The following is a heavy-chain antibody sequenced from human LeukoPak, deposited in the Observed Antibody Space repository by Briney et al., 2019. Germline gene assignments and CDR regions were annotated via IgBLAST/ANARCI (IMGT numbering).Heavy chain of an antibody. CDR1: GYTFTGYY. D-gene: IGHD5-18*01. Sequence: GASVKVSCKASGYTFTGYYMHWVRQAPGQGLEWMGWINPNSGGTNYAQKFQGRVTMTRDTSISTAYMELSRLRSEDTAVYYCARDLGGYSYGSLDYWGQGTLVTVSS. V-gene: IGHV1-2*02. CDR3: ARDLGGYSYGSLDY. CDR2: INPNSGGT. J-gene: IGHJ4*02.